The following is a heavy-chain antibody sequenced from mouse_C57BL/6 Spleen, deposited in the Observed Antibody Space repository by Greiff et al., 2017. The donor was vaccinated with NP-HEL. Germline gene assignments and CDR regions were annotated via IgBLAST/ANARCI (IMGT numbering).Heavy chain of an antibody. Sequence: QVQLQQPGAELVRPGSSVKLSCKASGYTFTSYWMHWVKQRPIQGLDWIGNIGPSDSETHYNQKFKDKATLTVDKSSSTAYMQLSSLTSEDSAVYYCARVYYYGSSYVPYWYFDVWGTGTTVTVSS. CDR1: GYTFTSYW. CDR3: ARVYYYGSSYVPYWYFDV. D-gene: IGHD1-1*01. V-gene: IGHV1-52*01. J-gene: IGHJ1*03. CDR2: IGPSDSET.